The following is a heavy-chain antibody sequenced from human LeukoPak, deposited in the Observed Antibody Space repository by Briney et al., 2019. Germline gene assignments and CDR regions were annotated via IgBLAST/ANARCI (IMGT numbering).Heavy chain of an antibody. CDR1: GFTFSSYA. D-gene: IGHD4-17*01. J-gene: IGHJ4*02. CDR3: AKGTTVTVDY. Sequence: GGSLRLSCAASGFTFSSYAMHWVRQAPGKGLEWVAVISYDGSNKYYADSVKGQFTISRDNSKNTLSLQMNSLRAEDTAVYYCAKGTTVTVDYWGQGTLVTVSS. CDR2: ISYDGSNK. V-gene: IGHV3-30*04.